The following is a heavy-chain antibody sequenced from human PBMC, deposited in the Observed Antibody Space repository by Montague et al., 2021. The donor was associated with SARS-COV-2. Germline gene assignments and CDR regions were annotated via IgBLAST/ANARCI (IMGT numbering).Heavy chain of an antibody. CDR1: GGSSSSSSYF. J-gene: IGHJ4*02. V-gene: IGHV4-39*01. CDR2: IYYSGST. Sequence: SETLSLTCTVSGGSSSSSSYFWGWISQPPGKGLEWIGSIYYSGSTYYNPSLKSRVTTSVDTSKNQFSLKLSSVTAADTAVYYCARAFIAAAGTTSFDYWGQGTLVTVSS. D-gene: IGHD6-13*01. CDR3: ARAFIAAAGTTSFDY.